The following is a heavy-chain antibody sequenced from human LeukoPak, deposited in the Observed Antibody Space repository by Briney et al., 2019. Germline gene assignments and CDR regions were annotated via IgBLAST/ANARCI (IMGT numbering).Heavy chain of an antibody. CDR1: GYTFTSYG. J-gene: IGHJ5*02. D-gene: IGHD5-18*01. CDR3: ARDARGYSYGPSWFDP. V-gene: IGHV1-18*01. Sequence: GASVKVSCKASGYTFTSYGISWVRQAPGQGLEWMGWISAYNGNTNHAQKLQGRVTMTTDTSTSTAYMELRSLRSDDTAVYYCARDARGYSYGPSWFDPWGQGTLVTVSS. CDR2: ISAYNGNT.